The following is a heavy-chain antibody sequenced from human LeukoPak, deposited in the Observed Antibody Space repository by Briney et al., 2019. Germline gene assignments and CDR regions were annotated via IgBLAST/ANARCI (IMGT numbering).Heavy chain of an antibody. Sequence: GGSLRLSCAASGFTVSSTYMNWVRQAPGKGLEWVSVLYSGGSTYYADSVKGRFTISRDNSKNTLYLQMNNLRAEDTAVYYCARDSCSGGTCYFPDAFDIWGQGTLVTVSS. J-gene: IGHJ3*02. V-gene: IGHV3-66*01. CDR2: LYSGGST. D-gene: IGHD2-15*01. CDR1: GFTVSSTY. CDR3: ARDSCSGGTCYFPDAFDI.